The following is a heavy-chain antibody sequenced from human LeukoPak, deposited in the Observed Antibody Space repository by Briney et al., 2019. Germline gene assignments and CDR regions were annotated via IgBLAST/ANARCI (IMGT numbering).Heavy chain of an antibody. CDR2: ISSSSSYI. CDR3: AKAILRFLEWSINWFDP. J-gene: IGHJ5*02. V-gene: IGHV3-21*04. CDR1: GFTFSSYS. Sequence: GGSLRLSCAASGFTFSSYSMNWVRQAPGKGLEWVSSISSSSSYIYYADSVKGRFTISRDNAKNSLYLQMNSLRAEDTTVYYCAKAILRFLEWSINWFDPWGQGTLVTVSS. D-gene: IGHD3-3*01.